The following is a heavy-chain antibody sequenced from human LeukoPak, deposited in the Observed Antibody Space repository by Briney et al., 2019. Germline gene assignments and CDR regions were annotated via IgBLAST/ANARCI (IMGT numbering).Heavy chain of an antibody. D-gene: IGHD4-17*01. CDR3: ARVHPVTMDSSRGSAFDI. J-gene: IGHJ3*02. CDR2: IYYTGIS. V-gene: IGHV4-39*07. CDR1: GASITIGAESYH. Sequence: PSETLSLTCTVSGASITIGAESYHWGWIRQPPGKGLEWIGTIYYTGISYYNPSLESRVTSSLDTSKNQFSLKLSSVTAADTAVYYCARVHPVTMDSSRGSAFDIWGQGTMVTVSS.